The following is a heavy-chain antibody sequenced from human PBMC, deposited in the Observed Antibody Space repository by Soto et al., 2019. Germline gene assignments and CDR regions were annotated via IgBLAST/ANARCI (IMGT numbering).Heavy chain of an antibody. Sequence: ASVKVSCKASGYTFTSYYMHWVRQAPGQGLEWMGIINPSGGSTSYAQKFQGRVTMTRDTSTSTAYMELSSLRFEDTGVYYCAAGDYHDTSGYSSDYWGQGTLVTVSS. CDR3: AAGDYHDTSGYSSDY. CDR2: INPSGGST. V-gene: IGHV1-46*01. CDR1: GYTFTSYY. D-gene: IGHD3-3*01. J-gene: IGHJ4*02.